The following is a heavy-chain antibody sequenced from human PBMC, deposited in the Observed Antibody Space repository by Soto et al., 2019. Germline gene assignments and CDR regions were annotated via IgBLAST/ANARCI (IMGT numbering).Heavy chain of an antibody. V-gene: IGHV4-34*01. D-gene: IGHD3-3*01. J-gene: IGHJ5*02. Sequence: SETLSLTCAVYGGSFSGYYWSWIRQPPGKGLEWIGEINHSGSTNYNPSLKSRVTISVDTSKNQFSLKLSSVTAADTAVYYCARDVLRFLEWFPNWFEPWGQGTLVTVSS. CDR2: INHSGST. CDR3: ARDVLRFLEWFPNWFEP. CDR1: GGSFSGYY.